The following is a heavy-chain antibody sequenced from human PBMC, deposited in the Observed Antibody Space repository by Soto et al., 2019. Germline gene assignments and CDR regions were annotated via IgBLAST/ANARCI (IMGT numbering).Heavy chain of an antibody. D-gene: IGHD6-6*01. CDR2: IYHSGST. CDR3: ALDSSSSHGGLYYYAMDV. J-gene: IGHJ6*02. CDR1: GGSISSSNW. V-gene: IGHV4-4*02. Sequence: SETLSLTCAASGGSISSSNWWSWVRQPPGKGLEWIGEIYHSGSTNYNPSLKSRVTISVDKSKNQFSLKLSSVTAADTAVYYCALDSSSSHGGLYYYAMDVWGQGTTVTVS.